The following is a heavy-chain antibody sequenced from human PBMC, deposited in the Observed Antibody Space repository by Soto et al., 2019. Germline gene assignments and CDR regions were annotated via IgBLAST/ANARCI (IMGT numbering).Heavy chain of an antibody. J-gene: IGHJ4*02. CDR2: ITGSGRDT. CDR1: GFTFRNNV. CDR3: AINMEGSGYY. D-gene: IGHD3-22*01. V-gene: IGHV3-23*01. Sequence: PGGSLRLSCAASGFTFRNNVLSWVRQAPGKGLDWVSGITGSGRDTYYADSGKGRFTISRDNSKNTLYLQMNSLRAEDTAVYYCAINMEGSGYYWGQGTLVTVSS.